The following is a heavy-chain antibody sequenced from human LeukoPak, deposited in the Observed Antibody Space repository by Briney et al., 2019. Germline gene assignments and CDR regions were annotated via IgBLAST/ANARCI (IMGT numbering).Heavy chain of an antibody. Sequence: GASVKVSCKASGGTFSSYAISWVRQAPGQGLEWMGGIMPIFGTANYAQKFQGRVTITADEATSTAYMELSSLRSEDTAVYYCASGITILVDDAFDIWGQGTMVTVSS. D-gene: IGHD3-3*01. V-gene: IGHV1-69*13. CDR2: IMPIFGTA. CDR3: ASGITILVDDAFDI. J-gene: IGHJ3*02. CDR1: GGTFSSYA.